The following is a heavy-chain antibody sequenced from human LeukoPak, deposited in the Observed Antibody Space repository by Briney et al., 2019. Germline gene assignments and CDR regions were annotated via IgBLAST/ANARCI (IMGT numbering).Heavy chain of an antibody. V-gene: IGHV3-23*01. CDR2: ISGSGGST. D-gene: IGHD3-10*01. J-gene: IGHJ4*02. CDR3: AKGLSGSGSPSGVY. CDR1: GFTFSSYA. Sequence: GGYLRLSCAASGFTFSSYAMSWLRQAPGKGLEWVSAISGSGGSTYYADSVKGRFTISRDNSKNTLYLQMNSLRAEDTAVYYCAKGLSGSGSPSGVYWGQGTLVTVSS.